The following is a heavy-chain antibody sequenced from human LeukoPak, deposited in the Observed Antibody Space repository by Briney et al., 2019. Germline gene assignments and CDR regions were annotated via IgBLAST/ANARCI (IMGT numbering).Heavy chain of an antibody. CDR1: GGSISSGYY. D-gene: IGHD3/OR15-3a*01. CDR2: IYYSGNT. J-gene: IGHJ4*02. Sequence: PSETLSLTCTVSGGSISSGYYWGWIRQPPGKGLKWIGSIYYSGNTYYNASLKSQVSISIDTSKNQFSLRLTSVTAADTAVYYCARQTGSGLFILPGGQGTLVTVSS. CDR3: ARQTGSGLFILP. V-gene: IGHV4-39*01.